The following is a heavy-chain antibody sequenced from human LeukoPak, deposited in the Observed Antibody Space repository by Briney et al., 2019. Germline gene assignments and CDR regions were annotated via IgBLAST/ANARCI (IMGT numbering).Heavy chain of an antibody. CDR1: GGSISSYY. CDR2: IYYSGST. D-gene: IGHD1-26*01. Sequence: PSETLSLTCTVSGGSISSYYWSWIRQPPGKGLEWIGYIYYSGSTNCNPSLKSRVTISVDTSKNQFSLKLSSVTAADTAVYYCARLGGPLGYWGQGTLVTVSS. V-gene: IGHV4-59*08. J-gene: IGHJ4*02. CDR3: ARLGGPLGY.